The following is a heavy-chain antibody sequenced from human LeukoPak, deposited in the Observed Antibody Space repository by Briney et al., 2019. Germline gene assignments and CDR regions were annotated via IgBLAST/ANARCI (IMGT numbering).Heavy chain of an antibody. Sequence: GGSLRLSCAASGFTFSNYAMSWVRQAPGKGLEWVSAISANGVGTYYADSVKGRFTISRDNSKNTLYLQMNSLRAEDTAAYYCAKGSSPFDYWGQGTLVTVSS. J-gene: IGHJ4*02. D-gene: IGHD6-13*01. CDR1: GFTFSNYA. V-gene: IGHV3-23*01. CDR3: AKGSSPFDY. CDR2: ISANGVGT.